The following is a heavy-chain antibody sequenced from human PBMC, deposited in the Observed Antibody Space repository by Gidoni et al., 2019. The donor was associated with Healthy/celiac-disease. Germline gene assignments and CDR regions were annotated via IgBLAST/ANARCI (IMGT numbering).Heavy chain of an antibody. Sequence: QVQMVEYGGGVVQPGRSLRLYCEACGFPFSSYAMHGLRQAPGQGLEWVSVISYDGSNKYYADSVKGRFTTSRDNSKNTLYLQMNILRAEYTAVYYCARACGLSRGGYFDYWGQGTLVTVSS. D-gene: IGHD5-12*01. CDR1: GFPFSSYA. V-gene: IGHV3-30-3*01. J-gene: IGHJ4*02. CDR3: ARACGLSRGGYFDY. CDR2: ISYDGSNK.